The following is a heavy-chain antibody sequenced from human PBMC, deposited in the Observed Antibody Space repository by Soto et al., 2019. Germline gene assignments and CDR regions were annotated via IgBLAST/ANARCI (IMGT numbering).Heavy chain of an antibody. D-gene: IGHD4-4*01. V-gene: IGHV3-74*03. J-gene: IGHJ4*02. CDR2: INTDGTST. CDR3: TRGGGPTVTPFVY. CDR1: GFTLSNYW. Sequence: GGSLRLSCVGSGFTLSNYWMHWVRQAPGKGLAWVSRINTDGTSTMYADSVKGRFTVSRDNAKNRLYLQMNSLRADDTAVYYCTRGGGPTVTPFVYWGQGPPMTFFS.